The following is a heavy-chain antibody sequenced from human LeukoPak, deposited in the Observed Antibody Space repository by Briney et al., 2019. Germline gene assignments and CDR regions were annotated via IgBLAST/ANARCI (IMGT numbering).Heavy chain of an antibody. CDR3: ARGEGERYYVNFFDY. D-gene: IGHD1-26*01. J-gene: IGHJ4*01. Sequence: SETLSLICSVSGGSLSDHYWSWFRQPPGKGLECIGYFYYSGSTNYHPSLKSRVTISVDTSKNQFSLKVNSVTSADTAVYYCARGEGERYYVNFFDYWGHGNFVTVSS. CDR2: FYYSGST. V-gene: IGHV4-59*11. CDR1: GGSLSDHY.